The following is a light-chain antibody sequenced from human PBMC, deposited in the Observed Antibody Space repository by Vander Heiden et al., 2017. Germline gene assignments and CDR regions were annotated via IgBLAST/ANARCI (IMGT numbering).Light chain of an antibody. Sequence: SYVPTQPPSVSVAPGQTATITCGGNKIGSKSVHWYQQKTGQAPILVVHDDSDRPPGIPERFSASNSGNTATLTISSVGAGDEADYFCQVGDTVRDHFVFGGGTKLTVL. CDR2: DDS. CDR1: KIGSKS. J-gene: IGLJ1*01. CDR3: QVGDTVRDHFV. V-gene: IGLV3-21*02.